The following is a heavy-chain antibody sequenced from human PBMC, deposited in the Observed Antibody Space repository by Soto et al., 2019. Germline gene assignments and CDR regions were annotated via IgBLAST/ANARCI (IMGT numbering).Heavy chain of an antibody. D-gene: IGHD6-19*01. CDR1: GFTFSSYS. V-gene: IGHV3-30-3*01. CDR2: ISYDGSNK. CDR3: ARGAGITVAATSFDY. Sequence: QVQLVESGGGVVQPGRSLRLSCAASGFTFSSYSMHWVRRAPGKGLEWVAVISYDGSNKYYADSVKGRFTISRDNSKNTLYLQMNSLRAEDTAVYYCARGAGITVAATSFDYWGQGTLVTVSS. J-gene: IGHJ4*02.